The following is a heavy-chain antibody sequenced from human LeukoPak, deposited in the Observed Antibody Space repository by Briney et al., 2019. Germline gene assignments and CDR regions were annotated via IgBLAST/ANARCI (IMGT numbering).Heavy chain of an antibody. D-gene: IGHD2-15*01. J-gene: IGHJ4*02. CDR1: GFTFRSYG. Sequence: HPGGSLRLSCTGSGFTFRSYGMHWVRQAPGKGLEWVAYTRDDASKTWYGRSVKGRFTISRDNSKNTLYLHMNSVRGEDTAMYYCANGDCRGGRCSSGAHWGQGTLVAVSS. CDR3: ANGDCRGGRCSSGAH. CDR2: TRDDASKT. V-gene: IGHV3-30*02.